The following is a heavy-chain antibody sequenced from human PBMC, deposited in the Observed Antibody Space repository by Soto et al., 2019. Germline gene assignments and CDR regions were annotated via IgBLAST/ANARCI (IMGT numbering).Heavy chain of an antibody. V-gene: IGHV4-31*03. J-gene: IGHJ4*02. D-gene: IGHD2-15*01. CDR3: ARAASKYCSGGSCYPF. CDR2: IYYSGRT. CDR1: GGSISSGGYY. Sequence: QVQLQESGPGLVKPSQTLSLTCTVSGGSISSGGYYWSWIRQHPGKGLEWIGYIYYSGRTYYNPCLKRRVTISVETSKNQCSLKLSSVTAADTAVYYCARAASKYCSGGSCYPFWGQGTLVTVSS.